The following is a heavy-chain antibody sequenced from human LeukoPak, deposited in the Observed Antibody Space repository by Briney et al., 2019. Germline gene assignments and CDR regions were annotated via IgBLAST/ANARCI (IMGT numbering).Heavy chain of an antibody. Sequence: GGTLRLSCAASGFTFSSYGMSCVRHAPGEGLEWVSAISGSGGSTYYADSVKGRFTISRDNSKNTLYLQMNSLRAEDTAVYYCAKLVRDSSSSGTVEYWGQGTLVTVSS. CDR1: GFTFSSYG. CDR2: ISGSGGST. CDR3: AKLVRDSSSSGTVEY. J-gene: IGHJ4*02. D-gene: IGHD6-13*01. V-gene: IGHV3-23*01.